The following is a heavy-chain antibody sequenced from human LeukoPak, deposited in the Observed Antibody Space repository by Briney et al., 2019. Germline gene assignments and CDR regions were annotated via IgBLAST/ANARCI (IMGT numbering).Heavy chain of an antibody. D-gene: IGHD3-10*01. CDR2: IYSGGST. V-gene: IGHV3-53*01. CDR3: ARDSFIMVRGVIISSWFDP. CDR1: GFTVGSNY. Sequence: PGGSLRLSCAASGFTVGSNYMSWVRQAPGKGLEWVSVIYSGGSTYYADSVKGRFTISRDNSKNTLYLQMNSLRAEDTAVYYCARDSFIMVRGVIISSWFDPWGQGTLVTVSS. J-gene: IGHJ5*02.